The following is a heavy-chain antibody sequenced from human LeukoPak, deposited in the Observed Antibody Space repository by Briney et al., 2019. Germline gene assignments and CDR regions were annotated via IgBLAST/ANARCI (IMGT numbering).Heavy chain of an antibody. V-gene: IGHV4-4*02. CDR2: IYHSGST. CDR3: ARDAEYYDTVTGYAPLGY. J-gene: IGHJ4*02. Sequence: SGSLSLTRAVSVGFLCRSNWWGWVRQRPGKGVEWIGQIYHSGSTNYNPPLRSRDTISVDKSTNQCYLKQSSVTAEETALNYCARDAEYYDTVTGYAPLGYWGQGTLVTVSS. CDR1: VGFLCRSNW. D-gene: IGHD3-9*01.